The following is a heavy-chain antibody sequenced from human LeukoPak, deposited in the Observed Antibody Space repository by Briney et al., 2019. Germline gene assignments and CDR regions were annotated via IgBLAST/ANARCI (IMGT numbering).Heavy chain of an antibody. V-gene: IGHV3-21*01. J-gene: IGHJ4*02. Sequence: PGGSLRLSCAASGFTFSSYSMDWVRQAPGKGLEWVSSISSSSSYIYYADSVKGRFTISRDNAKNSLYLQMNSLRAEDTAVYYCARVSCSGGSCSYYFDYWGQGTLVTVSS. CDR2: ISSSSSYI. CDR1: GFTFSSYS. CDR3: ARVSCSGGSCSYYFDY. D-gene: IGHD2-15*01.